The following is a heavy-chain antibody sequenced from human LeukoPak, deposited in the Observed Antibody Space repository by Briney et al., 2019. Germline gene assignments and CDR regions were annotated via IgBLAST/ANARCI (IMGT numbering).Heavy chain of an antibody. D-gene: IGHD2-21*01. CDR1: GYSFSSYW. CDR2: IYPRDSRT. V-gene: IGHV5-51*01. Sequence: GESLKISCKGSGYSFSSYWIAWVRQMPGKGLEWMGVIYPRDSRTTYSPSFQGQVTISADKSISTAYLQWTSLKASDTAMYYCARRDVFDYFDYWGQGTLVTVSS. J-gene: IGHJ4*02. CDR3: ARRDVFDYFDY.